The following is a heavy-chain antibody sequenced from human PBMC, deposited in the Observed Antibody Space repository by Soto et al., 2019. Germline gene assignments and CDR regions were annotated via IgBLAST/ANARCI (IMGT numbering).Heavy chain of an antibody. CDR1: GGSITSYY. CDR3: AGAEYFGYIDL. CDR2: IVYSGNT. V-gene: IGHV4-59*01. J-gene: IGHJ2*01. Sequence: QVQLQESGPGLVKPSETLSLTCNVSGGSITSYYWSWVRQPPGKGLEWVGFIVYSGNTNYNPSLKSRLTITVDTSKNLVLLKLTSVTAADTAVYYCAGAEYFGYIDLWGRGTQVTVSS.